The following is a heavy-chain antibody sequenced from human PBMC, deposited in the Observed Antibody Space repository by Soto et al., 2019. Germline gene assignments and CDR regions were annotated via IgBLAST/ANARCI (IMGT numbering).Heavy chain of an antibody. Sequence: QVQLQESGPGLVKPSQTLSLTCTASGGSINSGTYYWSWIRQHPEKGLEWIGYIDNSGSTYSNPSLKSRITRYLDTSKTHFSLKLTSMPAADTAVYYCARGGTSDYWPGHVDAFDIWGPGTRVTVSS. D-gene: IGHD3-22*01. CDR1: GGSINSGTYY. CDR3: ARGGTSDYWPGHVDAFDI. V-gene: IGHV4-31*03. CDR2: IDNSGST. J-gene: IGHJ3*02.